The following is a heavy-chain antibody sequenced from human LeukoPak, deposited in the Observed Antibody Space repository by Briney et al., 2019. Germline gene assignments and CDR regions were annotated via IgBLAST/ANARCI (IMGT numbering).Heavy chain of an antibody. D-gene: IGHD3-3*01. V-gene: IGHV4-34*01. J-gene: IGHJ3*02. Sequence: SETLSLTCAVYGGSFSGYYWSWIRQPPGKGLEWIGEINHSGSTNYNPSLKSRVTISVDTSKNQFSLKLSSVTAADTAVYYCARVLALRFLEWLSLSDAFDIWGQGTMVTVSS. CDR1: GGSFSGYY. CDR3: ARVLALRFLEWLSLSDAFDI. CDR2: INHSGST.